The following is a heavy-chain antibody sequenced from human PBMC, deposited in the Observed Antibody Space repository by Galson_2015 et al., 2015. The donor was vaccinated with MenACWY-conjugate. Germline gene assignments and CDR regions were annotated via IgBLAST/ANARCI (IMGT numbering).Heavy chain of an antibody. CDR1: GFTIGRYW. CDR3: ARDGGGGTPFDC. D-gene: IGHD1-26*01. Sequence: SLRLSCAASGFTIGRYWIHWVRLGPGKGPVWISCITVDGINREFSVSVEGRFPLSCDNARTTVYLQMNSLTAEDTAVYYCARDGGGGTPFDCWGQGTLVTVSS. V-gene: IGHV3-74*03. J-gene: IGHJ4*02. CDR2: ITVDGINR.